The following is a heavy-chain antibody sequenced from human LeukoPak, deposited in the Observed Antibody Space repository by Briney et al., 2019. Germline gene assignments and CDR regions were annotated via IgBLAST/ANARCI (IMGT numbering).Heavy chain of an antibody. D-gene: IGHD2-8*02. Sequence: ASVKVSCKASGYTFTSYAISWVRQAPGQGLEWMGGIIPIFGTANYAQKFQGRVTITTDESTSTAYMELSSLRSEDTAVYYCARGTGVYYYYYMDVWGKGTTVTISS. J-gene: IGHJ6*03. V-gene: IGHV1-69*05. CDR2: IIPIFGTA. CDR1: GYTFTSYA. CDR3: ARGTGVYYYYYMDV.